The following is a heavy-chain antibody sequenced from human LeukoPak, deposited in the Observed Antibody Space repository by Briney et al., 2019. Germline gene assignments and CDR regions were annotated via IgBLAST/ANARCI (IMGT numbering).Heavy chain of an antibody. CDR3: ARTGVGATFLDY. J-gene: IGHJ4*02. CDR1: GGSISSANYY. Sequence: SETLSLTCTVSGGSISSANYYWSWIRQHPGMGLEWIGYINYSGSTYYNPSLKSRLTISVDTSKNQFSLKLSSVTAADTAVYYCARTGVGATFLDYWGQGTLVTVSS. CDR2: INYSGST. D-gene: IGHD1-26*01. V-gene: IGHV4-31*03.